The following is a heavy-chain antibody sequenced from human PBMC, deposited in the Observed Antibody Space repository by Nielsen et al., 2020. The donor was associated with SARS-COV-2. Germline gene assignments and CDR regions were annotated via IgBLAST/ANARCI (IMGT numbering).Heavy chain of an antibody. CDR3: ASMQSPGLKDDY. D-gene: IGHD2-21*01. CDR1: GGSFSGYY. CDR2: INHSGST. Sequence: SETLSLTCAVYGGSFSGYYWSWIRQPPGKGLEWIGEINHSGSTNYNPSLKSRVTISVDKSKNQFSLKLNSVTAADTAVYYCASMQSPGLKDDYWGQGTLVTVSS. J-gene: IGHJ4*02. V-gene: IGHV4-34*01.